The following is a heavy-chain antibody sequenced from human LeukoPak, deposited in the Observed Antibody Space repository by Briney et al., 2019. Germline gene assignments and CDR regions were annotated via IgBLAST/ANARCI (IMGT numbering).Heavy chain of an antibody. CDR3: AINGGGDSGYGNFDY. CDR2: INWNSDSI. V-gene: IGHV3-9*01. Sequence: GGSLRLSCAVSGFTFDDYAMHWVRQVPGKGLEWVSGINWNSDSIGYADSVKGRFTTSRGNAKNSLYLQMNSLRAEDTAFYYCAINGGGDSGYGNFDYWGQGTLVTVSS. CDR1: GFTFDDYA. J-gene: IGHJ4*02. D-gene: IGHD5-12*01.